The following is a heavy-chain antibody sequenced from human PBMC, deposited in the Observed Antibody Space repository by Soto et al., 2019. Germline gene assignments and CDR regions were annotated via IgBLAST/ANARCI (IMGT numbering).Heavy chain of an antibody. CDR3: ARDRAGALYFDY. CDR1: GGSISSGGYY. D-gene: IGHD6-13*01. J-gene: IGHJ4*02. Sequence: SETLSLTCAVSGGSISSGGYYWSWIRQHPGKGLEWIGYIYYSGSTYYNPSLKSRVTISVDTSKNQFSLKLSSVTAADTAVYYCARDRAGALYFDYWGQGTLVTVSS. CDR2: IYYSGST. V-gene: IGHV4-31*11.